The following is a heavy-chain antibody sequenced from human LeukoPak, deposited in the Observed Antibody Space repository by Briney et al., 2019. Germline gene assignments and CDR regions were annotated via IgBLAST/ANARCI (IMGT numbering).Heavy chain of an antibody. CDR3: ARGNWVYCSSTSCPEKDAFDI. Sequence: GGSLRLSCAASGFTLGSYAMNWVRQAPGKGLEWVSSISSSSSYIYYADSVKGRFTISRDNAKNSLYLQMNSLRAEDTAVYYCARGNWVYCSSTSCPEKDAFDIWGQGTMVTVSS. J-gene: IGHJ3*02. V-gene: IGHV3-21*01. CDR1: GFTLGSYA. CDR2: ISSSSSYI. D-gene: IGHD2-2*01.